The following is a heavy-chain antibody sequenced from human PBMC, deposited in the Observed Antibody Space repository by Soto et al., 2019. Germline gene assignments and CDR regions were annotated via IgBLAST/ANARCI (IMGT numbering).Heavy chain of an antibody. CDR3: ASSSSGYRGVPFDI. Sequence: ASVKVSCKASGYTFTSYAMHWVRQAPGQRLEWMGWINAGNGNTKYSQKFQGRVTITRDTSASTAYMELSSLRSEDKAVYYCASSSSGYRGVPFDIWGQGTMVTVSS. D-gene: IGHD3-22*01. V-gene: IGHV1-3*01. J-gene: IGHJ3*02. CDR2: INAGNGNT. CDR1: GYTFTSYA.